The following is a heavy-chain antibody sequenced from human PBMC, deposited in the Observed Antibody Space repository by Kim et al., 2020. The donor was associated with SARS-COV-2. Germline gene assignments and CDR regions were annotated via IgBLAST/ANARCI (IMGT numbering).Heavy chain of an antibody. Sequence: SETLSLTCTVSGGSISSGGYYWSWIRQHPGKGLEWIGYIYYSGSTYYNPSLKSRVTISVDTSKNQFSLKLSSVTAADTAVYYCARESDHGSGAFDYWGQGTPVTVSS. D-gene: IGHD3-10*01. V-gene: IGHV4-31*03. CDR3: ARESDHGSGAFDY. CDR2: IYYSGST. J-gene: IGHJ4*02. CDR1: GGSISSGGYY.